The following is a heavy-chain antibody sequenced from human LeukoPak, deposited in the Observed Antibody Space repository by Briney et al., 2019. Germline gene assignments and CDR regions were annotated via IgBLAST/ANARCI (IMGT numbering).Heavy chain of an antibody. CDR2: IIPILGIA. J-gene: IGHJ4*02. CDR1: GGTFSSYT. Sequence: GASVKVSCKASGGTFSSYTISWVRQAPGQGLEWMGRIIPILGIANYAQKFQGRVTITTDESTSTAYMELSSLRSEDTAVYYCASQAAWELPYSLDYWGQGTLVTVSS. CDR3: ASQAAWELPYSLDY. V-gene: IGHV1-69*02. D-gene: IGHD1-26*01.